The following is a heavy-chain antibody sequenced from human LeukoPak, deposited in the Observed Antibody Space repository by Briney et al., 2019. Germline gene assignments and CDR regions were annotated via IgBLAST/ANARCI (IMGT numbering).Heavy chain of an antibody. J-gene: IGHJ4*02. Sequence: SGPTLVKPSETLSLTCTVSGGSISSSSYYWGWIRQPPGKGLEWIGSIYYSGSTYYNPSLKSRVTISVDTSKNQFSLKLSSVTAADTAVYYCARHRVVVTILHFDYWGQGTLVTVSS. CDR1: GGSISSSSYY. D-gene: IGHD3-22*01. V-gene: IGHV4-39*01. CDR3: ARHRVVVTILHFDY. CDR2: IYYSGST.